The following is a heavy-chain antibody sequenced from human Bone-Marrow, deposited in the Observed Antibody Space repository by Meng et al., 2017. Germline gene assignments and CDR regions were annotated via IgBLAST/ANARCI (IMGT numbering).Heavy chain of an antibody. D-gene: IGHD4-11*01. Sequence: SETLSLTCTVSGGSISSGSYYWSWIQQPAGKGLEWIGRIYTSGSTNYNPSLKSRVTISVDTSKNNLSLKLSSVTAADSAVYYCARGPTTMAHDFDYWGQGTLVTVSS. V-gene: IGHV4-61*02. CDR3: ARGPTTMAHDFDY. CDR1: GGSISSGSYY. CDR2: IYTSGST. J-gene: IGHJ4*02.